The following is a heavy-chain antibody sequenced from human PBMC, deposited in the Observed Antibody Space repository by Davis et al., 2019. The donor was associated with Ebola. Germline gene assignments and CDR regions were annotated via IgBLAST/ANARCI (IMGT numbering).Heavy chain of an antibody. Sequence: TFIRHDLYPLRQPPGHSLEWMGWINAGNGNTKYSQKFQGRVTITRDTSSSTAYMELSSLRSEDTAVYDCEMLRYLDGMDVWGNGTTVTVSS. CDR1: TFIRHD. V-gene: IGHV1-3*01. D-gene: IGHD3-9*01. CDR3: EMLRYLDGMDV. CDR2: INAGNGNT. J-gene: IGHJ6*04.